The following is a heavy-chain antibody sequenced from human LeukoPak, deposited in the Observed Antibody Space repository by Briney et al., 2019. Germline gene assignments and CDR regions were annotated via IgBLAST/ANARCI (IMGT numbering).Heavy chain of an antibody. CDR3: ARERQNKDFWSGGDY. J-gene: IGHJ4*02. V-gene: IGHV3-7*01. CDR2: IKQDGSEK. D-gene: IGHD3-3*01. Sequence: GGSLRLSCAASAFTFNDYWMTWVRQAPGKGLEWVANIKQDGSEKYYVDSAKGRFTISRDNAKNSMYLQMNSLRAEDTAVYYCARERQNKDFWSGGDYWGQGTLVTVSS. CDR1: AFTFNDYW.